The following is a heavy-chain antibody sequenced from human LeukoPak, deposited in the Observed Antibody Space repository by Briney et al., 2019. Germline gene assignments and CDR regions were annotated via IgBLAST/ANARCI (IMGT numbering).Heavy chain of an antibody. CDR2: MWYDGSNK. Sequence: PGGSLRLSCAASGFTFSNYGMHWVRQAPGKGLEWVALMWYDGSNKYYGDSVKGRFTISRDNSKNTLYLQMNSLRAEDTAVYYCARDPGYSSNWYFDYWGQGTLVTVSS. V-gene: IGHV3-33*01. CDR3: ARDPGYSSNWYFDY. CDR1: GFTFSNYG. J-gene: IGHJ4*02. D-gene: IGHD6-13*01.